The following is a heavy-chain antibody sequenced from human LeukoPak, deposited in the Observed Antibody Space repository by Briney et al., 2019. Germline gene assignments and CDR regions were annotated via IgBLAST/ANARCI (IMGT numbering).Heavy chain of an antibody. Sequence: PSETLSLTCTVSGGSISSYYWSWIRQPPGKGLEWIGYVYYSGSTNYNPSLKSRVTISVDTSKNQFSLKLSSVTAADTAVYYCAREVPSRPYYMDVWGKGTTVTVSS. J-gene: IGHJ6*03. V-gene: IGHV4-59*01. CDR3: AREVPSRPYYMDV. CDR1: GGSISSYY. D-gene: IGHD2-2*01. CDR2: VYYSGST.